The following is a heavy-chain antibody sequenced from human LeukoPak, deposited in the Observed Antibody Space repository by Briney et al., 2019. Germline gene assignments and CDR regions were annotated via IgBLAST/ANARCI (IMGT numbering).Heavy chain of an antibody. J-gene: IGHJ4*02. CDR1: GFAFNDYG. D-gene: IGHD6-19*01. Sequence: GGSLRLSCAVSGFAFNDYGMHWVRQAPGKGLEWVAVISYDGSNAYYAGSVKGRFTISRDNSKNTLYLQMNSLRAEDTAVYYCAKSNSGWYVPPSDWGQGTLVTVSS. V-gene: IGHV3-30*18. CDR2: ISYDGSNA. CDR3: AKSNSGWYVPPSD.